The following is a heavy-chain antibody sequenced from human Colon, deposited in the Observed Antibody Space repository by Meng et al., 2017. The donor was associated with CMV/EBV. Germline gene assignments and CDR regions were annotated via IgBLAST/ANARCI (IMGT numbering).Heavy chain of an antibody. J-gene: IGHJ5*02. CDR2: ISHEGSED. CDR3: ARWTGWFDP. D-gene: IGHD3/OR15-3a*01. CDR1: GFTLSNYG. V-gene: IGHV3-30*03. Sequence: LRHSCAASGFTLSNYGLHWVRQAPGKGLEWLALISHEGSEDYYADSVKGRFTMSRDNSKNTVHLQMNSLRPDDTAVYYCARWTGWFDPWGQGTLVTVSS.